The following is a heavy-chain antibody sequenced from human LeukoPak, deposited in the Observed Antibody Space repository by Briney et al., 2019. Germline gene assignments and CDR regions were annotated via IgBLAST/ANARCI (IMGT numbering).Heavy chain of an antibody. CDR2: IYNSGST. CDR1: GGSISSYH. D-gene: IGHD1-1*01. CDR3: ARHTPGTTSDI. Sequence: SETLSLTCTVSGGSISSYHWSWIRQPPGEGLEWLGCIYNSGSTYYYTSLKRRVTISADTSNIQSSLRLSSVTAADTAVYYCARHTPGTTSDIWGQGTMVTVSS. J-gene: IGHJ3*02. V-gene: IGHV4-59*08.